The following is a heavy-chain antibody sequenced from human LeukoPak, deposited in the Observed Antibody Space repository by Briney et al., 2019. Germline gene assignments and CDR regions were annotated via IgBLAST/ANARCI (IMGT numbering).Heavy chain of an antibody. Sequence: PSETLSLTCAVYGGSFSGYYWSWIRQPPGKGLEWIGEINHSGSTNYNPSLKSRVTISVDTSKNQFSLELSSVTAADTAVYYCARGVVVVPAATLNGGRAYYYYGMDVWGQGTTVTVSS. J-gene: IGHJ6*02. CDR3: ARGVVVVPAATLNGGRAYYYYGMDV. D-gene: IGHD2-2*01. CDR2: INHSGST. CDR1: GGSFSGYY. V-gene: IGHV4-34*01.